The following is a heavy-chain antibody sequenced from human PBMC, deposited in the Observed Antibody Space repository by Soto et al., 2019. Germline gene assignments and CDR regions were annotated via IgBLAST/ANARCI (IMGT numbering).Heavy chain of an antibody. D-gene: IGHD1-26*01. V-gene: IGHV4-59*01. J-gene: IGHJ4*02. Sequence: QVQLQESGPGLVKPSETLSLTCTVSGGSISSYYWSWIRQPPGKGLEWIGYIYYSGSTNYNPSLKSRVTISVDTSKNQFSLKLSSVTAADTAVYYCARCIVGATTLVYWGQGTLVTVSS. CDR2: IYYSGST. CDR3: ARCIVGATTLVY. CDR1: GGSISSYY.